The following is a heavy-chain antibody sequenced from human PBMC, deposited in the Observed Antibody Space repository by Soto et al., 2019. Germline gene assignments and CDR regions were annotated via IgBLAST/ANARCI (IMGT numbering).Heavy chain of an antibody. J-gene: IGHJ3*02. D-gene: IGHD1-1*01. Sequence: EVQLVQSGGGLVQPGGSLRLSCAASGFTFGLHWMTWVRQAPGKGLEWVTRIKPDGSEKYYVDSVKGRFTISRDNAKNSLYLQMNSLRPEDTAVYYCARGWNLAPQDACDIWGQGTMVTVSS. CDR3: ARGWNLAPQDACDI. V-gene: IGHV3-7*03. CDR1: GFTFGLHW. CDR2: IKPDGSEK.